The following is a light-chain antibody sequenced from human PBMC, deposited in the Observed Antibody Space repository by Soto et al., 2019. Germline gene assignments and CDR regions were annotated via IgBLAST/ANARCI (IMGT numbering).Light chain of an antibody. V-gene: IGLV3-25*02. CDR1: ALPKQY. CDR3: QSADSSGTYPQV. CDR2: KDS. Sequence: SYELTQPPSVSVSPGQTARITCSGDALPKQYAYWYQQKPGQAPVLVIYKDSERPSAIPERFSGSSSGTTVTLTISGVQAEDEADYYCQSADSSGTYPQVFGTGTKLTVL. J-gene: IGLJ1*01.